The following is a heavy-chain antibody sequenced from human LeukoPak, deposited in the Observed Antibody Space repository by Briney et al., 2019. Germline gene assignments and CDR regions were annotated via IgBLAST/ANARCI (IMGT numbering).Heavy chain of an antibody. D-gene: IGHD1-1*01. CDR1: GFSISSGYY. V-gene: IGHV4-38-2*02. Sequence: PSETLSLTCTVSGFSISSGYYWGWFRQPPGKGLEWIGSIYHSGSTYYNPSLKSRVTISLITSKNYFSLKLNSVTAADTAVYYCARGSTTGTTSYFDPWGQGTLVTVSS. J-gene: IGHJ5*02. CDR3: ARGSTTGTTSYFDP. CDR2: IYHSGST.